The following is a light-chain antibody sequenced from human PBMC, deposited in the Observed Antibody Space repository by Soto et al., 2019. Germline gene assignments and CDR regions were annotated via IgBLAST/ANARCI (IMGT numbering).Light chain of an antibody. CDR1: QTISSW. J-gene: IGKJ1*01. CDR2: KAS. CDR3: QQYSGHWT. V-gene: IGKV1-5*03. Sequence: DIPMTQPPATLSGSVGDRVTIRFRASQTISSWLAWYHQKPGKDPKVLIYKASNLESGVPSRFSGSGSGTEFTLTISSLQPDDFATYYCQQYSGHWTFGQGTKVDI.